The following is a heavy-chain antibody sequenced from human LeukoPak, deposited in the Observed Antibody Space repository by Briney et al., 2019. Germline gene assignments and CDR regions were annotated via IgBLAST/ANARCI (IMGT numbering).Heavy chain of an antibody. V-gene: IGHV4-39*02. J-gene: IGHJ4*02. CDR3: ARGGFLNRRRWLQFFDY. Sequence: SETLSLTCTVSGGSISSSSYYWGWIRQPPGKGLEWIANIYYSGSTNYNPSLKSRLTISVDTSKNHFSLKLNSVSAADTAVYYCARGGFLNRRRWLQFFDYWGQGTLVTVSS. CDR2: IYYSGST. D-gene: IGHD5-24*01. CDR1: GGSISSSSYY.